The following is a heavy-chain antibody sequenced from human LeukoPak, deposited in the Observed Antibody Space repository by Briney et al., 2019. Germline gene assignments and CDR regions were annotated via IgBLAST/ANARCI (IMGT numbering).Heavy chain of an antibody. CDR1: GGSISSYY. V-gene: IGHV4-4*07. CDR3: ARDSEAGISPFDY. J-gene: IGHJ4*02. Sequence: SETLSLTCTVSGGSISSYYWGRIRQPAGRGLEWIGRIYTSGSTNYNPSLKSRVTMSVDTSKNQFSLKLSSVTAADTAVYYCARDSEAGISPFDYWGQGTLVTVSS. CDR2: IYTSGST. D-gene: IGHD2-21*01.